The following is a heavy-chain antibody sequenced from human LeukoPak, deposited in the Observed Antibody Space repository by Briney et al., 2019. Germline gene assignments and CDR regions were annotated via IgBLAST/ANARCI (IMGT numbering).Heavy chain of an antibody. Sequence: PSETLSLTCNVSGGSISSYYWSWIRQPPGKGLEWIGYIYYSGSTNYNPSLKSRVTISVDTSKNQFSLKLSSVTAADTAVYYCARVGRYYDFWSGYYGPFDYWGQGTLVTVSS. V-gene: IGHV4-59*01. D-gene: IGHD3-3*01. CDR3: ARVGRYYDFWSGYYGPFDY. CDR1: GGSISSYY. CDR2: IYYSGST. J-gene: IGHJ4*02.